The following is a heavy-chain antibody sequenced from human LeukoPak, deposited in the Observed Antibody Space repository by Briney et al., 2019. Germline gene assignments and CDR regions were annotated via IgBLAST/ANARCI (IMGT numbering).Heavy chain of an antibody. Sequence: GGSLRLSCAASGFTFSSYAMHWVRQAPGKGLEWVAVISYDGSNKYYADSVKGRFTISRDNSKNTLYLQMNSLRSDDTAVYYCARSYCSGGSCYSLRPNYYYYGMDVWGQGTTVTVSS. CDR2: ISYDGSNK. CDR3: ARSYCSGGSCYSLRPNYYYYGMDV. D-gene: IGHD2-15*01. V-gene: IGHV3-30-3*01. J-gene: IGHJ6*02. CDR1: GFTFSSYA.